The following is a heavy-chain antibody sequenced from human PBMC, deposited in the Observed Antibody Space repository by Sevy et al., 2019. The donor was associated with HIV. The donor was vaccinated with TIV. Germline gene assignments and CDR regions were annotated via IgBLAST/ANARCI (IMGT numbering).Heavy chain of an antibody. D-gene: IGHD6-13*01. J-gene: IGHJ4*02. CDR3: VRVPAAAGTRGYFDY. V-gene: IGHV1-2*06. Sequence: ASVKVSCKTSGYSFSGYNMHWVRQAPGQGLEWMGRINPTGGGTKFAERFQGRVTMTRDMSISTAYMELSSLRSDDTAVYYCVRVPAAAGTRGYFDYWGQGTLVTISS. CDR2: INPTGGGT. CDR1: GYSFSGYN.